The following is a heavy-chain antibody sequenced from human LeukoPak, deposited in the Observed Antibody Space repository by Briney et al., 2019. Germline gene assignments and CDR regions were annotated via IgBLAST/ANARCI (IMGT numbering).Heavy chain of an antibody. Sequence: GRSLRLSCAASGFTFSSYAMHWVRQAPGKGLEWVAVISYDGSNKYYADSVKGRFTISRDNSKNTLYLQMNSLRAEDTAVYYCARPHGGILVVAASFDYWGQGTLVTVSS. V-gene: IGHV3-30-3*01. D-gene: IGHD2-21*02. CDR3: ARPHGGILVVAASFDY. J-gene: IGHJ4*02. CDR1: GFTFSSYA. CDR2: ISYDGSNK.